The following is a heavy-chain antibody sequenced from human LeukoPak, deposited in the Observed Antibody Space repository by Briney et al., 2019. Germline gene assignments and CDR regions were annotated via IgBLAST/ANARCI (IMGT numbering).Heavy chain of an antibody. J-gene: IGHJ4*02. D-gene: IGHD1-26*01. CDR2: ISWNSGSI. Sequence: GGSLRLSCAASGFTFDDYAVHWVRQAPGKGLEWVSGISWNSGSIGYADSVKGRLTISRDNAKNSLYLQMNSLRAEDTALYYCARSPGQGSYPLDYWGQGTLVTVSS. V-gene: IGHV3-9*01. CDR1: GFTFDDYA. CDR3: ARSPGQGSYPLDY.